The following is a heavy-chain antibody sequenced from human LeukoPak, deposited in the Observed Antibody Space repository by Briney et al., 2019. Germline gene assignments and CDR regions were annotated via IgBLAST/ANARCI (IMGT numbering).Heavy chain of an antibody. D-gene: IGHD1-1*01. CDR3: ARHEYQARYTGLDV. CDR1: GYSISSGYY. Sequence: PSETLSLTCTVSGYSISSGYYWGWIRQPPGKGLEWIGNIYHSGRTYDNPSLKSRVTISVDTSKNQFSLKLSSVTAADTAVYYCARHEYQARYTGLDVWGQGTTVTVSS. J-gene: IGHJ6*02. V-gene: IGHV4-38-2*02. CDR2: IYHSGRT.